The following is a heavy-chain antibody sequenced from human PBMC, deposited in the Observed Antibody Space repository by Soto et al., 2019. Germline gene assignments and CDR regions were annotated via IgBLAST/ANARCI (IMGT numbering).Heavy chain of an antibody. V-gene: IGHV4-38-2*01. J-gene: IGHJ6*02. CDR3: AALPRLDGMDV. CDR1: GYSISSGHS. D-gene: IGHD6-25*01. Sequence: SETLSLTCAVSGYSISSGHSWGWIRQPPGKGLEWIGSIFHTGSTYYNPSLKSRVTLSVDTSKNQFSLKLSSVTAADTAVYFCAALPRLDGMDVWGQGTAVTVSS. CDR2: IFHTGST.